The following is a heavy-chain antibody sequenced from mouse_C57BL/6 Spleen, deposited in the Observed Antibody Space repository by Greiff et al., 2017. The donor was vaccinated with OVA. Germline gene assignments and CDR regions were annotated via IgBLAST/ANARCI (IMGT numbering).Heavy chain of an antibody. CDR3: ARGMGGYDGDWFAY. V-gene: IGHV1-82*01. CDR1: GYAFSSSW. D-gene: IGHD2-2*01. J-gene: IGHJ3*01. CDR2: IYPGDGDT. Sequence: VQLQQSGPELVKPGASVKISCKASGYAFSSSWMNWVKQRPGKGLEWIGRIYPGDGDTNYNGKFKGKATLTADKSSSTAYMQLSCLTSEDSAVYFCARGMGGYDGDWFAYWGQGTLVTVSA.